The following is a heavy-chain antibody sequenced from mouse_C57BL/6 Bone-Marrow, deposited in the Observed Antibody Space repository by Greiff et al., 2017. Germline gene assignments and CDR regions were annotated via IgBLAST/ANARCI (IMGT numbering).Heavy chain of an antibody. Sequence: VQLQQSGAELVRPGTSVKVSCKASGYDFTNYLIEWVKQRPGQGLEWIGVINPGSGGTNYTEKFKGKATLTADTSSSTAYMQLSSLTSEDSAVYFCARLMNLYSCLVYWGKGTLVTVSA. J-gene: IGHJ3*01. CDR3: ARLMNLYSCLVY. CDR1: GYDFTNYL. CDR2: INPGSGGT. V-gene: IGHV1-54*01.